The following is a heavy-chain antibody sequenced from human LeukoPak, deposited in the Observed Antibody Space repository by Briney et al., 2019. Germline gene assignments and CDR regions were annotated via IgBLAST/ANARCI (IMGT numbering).Heavy chain of an antibody. CDR2: ISSGSSYI. CDR3: AREPGGSANIDY. Sequence: PGGSLRLSCAASGFTFSNYRMNWVRQAPGKGLEWVSSISSGSSYIYYADSVKGRFTISRDNAKNSLFLQMNSLRAEDTAVYYCAREPGGSANIDYWGQGTLVTVSS. V-gene: IGHV3-21*01. D-gene: IGHD1-26*01. J-gene: IGHJ4*02. CDR1: GFTFSNYR.